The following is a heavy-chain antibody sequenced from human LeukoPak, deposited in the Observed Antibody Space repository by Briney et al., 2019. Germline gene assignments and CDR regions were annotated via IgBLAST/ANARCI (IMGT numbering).Heavy chain of an antibody. CDR1: GFTFSSYG. D-gene: IGHD6-19*01. Sequence: GRSLRLSCAASGFTFSSYGMHWVRQAPGKGLEWVAVISYDGSNKYYADSLKGRFTISRDNSKNTLYLQMNSLSTEDTAVYYRAKVVQWLDPDFDYWGQGTLVTVSS. J-gene: IGHJ4*02. V-gene: IGHV3-30*18. CDR3: AKVVQWLDPDFDY. CDR2: ISYDGSNK.